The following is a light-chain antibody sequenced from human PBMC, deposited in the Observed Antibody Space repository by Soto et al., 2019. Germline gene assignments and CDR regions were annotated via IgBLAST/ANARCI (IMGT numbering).Light chain of an antibody. V-gene: IGKV3-20*01. J-gene: IGKJ5*01. CDR1: QSVTSNY. Sequence: EIVLTQSTGTLSLSPGERATLSCRASQSVTSNYLAWYQQKPGQAPRLLVYGASSRATGISDRFSGSGSGTDFTLTISRLEPEDFAVYYCQHYVSPPITFGQGTRLEIK. CDR3: QHYVSPPIT. CDR2: GAS.